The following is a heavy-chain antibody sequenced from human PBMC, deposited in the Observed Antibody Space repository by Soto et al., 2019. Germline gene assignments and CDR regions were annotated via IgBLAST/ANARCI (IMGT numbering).Heavy chain of an antibody. CDR3: ARVTYYDSSGYHLFDY. CDR2: ISAYNGNT. J-gene: IGHJ4*02. CDR1: GYTFTSYG. Sequence: GASVKLSCKASGYTFTSYGISWVRQAPGQGLEWMGWISAYNGNTNYAQKLQGRVTMTTDTSTSTAYMELRSLRSDDTAVYYCARVTYYDSSGYHLFDYWGQGTLVTVSS. V-gene: IGHV1-18*01. D-gene: IGHD3-22*01.